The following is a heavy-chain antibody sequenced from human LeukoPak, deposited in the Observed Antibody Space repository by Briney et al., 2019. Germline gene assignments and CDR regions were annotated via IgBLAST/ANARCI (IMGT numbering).Heavy chain of an antibody. Sequence: GSLRLSCAASGFTFSDYSMNWVRQPPGKGLEWIGSIFYSGSTYYNPSLKSRVTISVDTSKNQFSLNLSSVTAADTAVYYCARPATVTTSFWYFDLWGRGTLVTVSS. V-gene: IGHV4-39*01. CDR1: GFTFSDYSMN. CDR2: IFYSGST. CDR3: ARPATVTTSFWYFDL. D-gene: IGHD4-17*01. J-gene: IGHJ2*01.